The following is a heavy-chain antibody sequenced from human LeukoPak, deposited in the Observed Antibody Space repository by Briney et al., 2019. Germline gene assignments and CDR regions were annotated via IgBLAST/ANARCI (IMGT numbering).Heavy chain of an antibody. V-gene: IGHV3-23*01. CDR1: GFTFSSYA. J-gene: IGHJ4*02. D-gene: IGHD2-2*01. Sequence: PGGSLRLSCAASGFTFSSYAMTWVRQAPDKGLEWVSAISGSDGSTYYADSVKGRFTISRDASQNTLYLQMNSLSAEDTAVYYCAKVETSGGANCYALDYWGQGTLVTVSS. CDR2: ISGSDGST. CDR3: AKVETSGGANCYALDY.